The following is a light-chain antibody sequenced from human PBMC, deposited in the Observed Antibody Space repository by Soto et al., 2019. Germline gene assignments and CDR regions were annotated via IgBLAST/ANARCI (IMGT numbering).Light chain of an antibody. Sequence: DIQMTQSPSTLFASMGDRVTITCRASQDINIWLAWYQQKPGKAPKFLISRASILESGVPSRFSGSGSGTEFTLTISSLQPDDVETYYCQQYNFYAWTFGQGNKVEIK. V-gene: IGKV1-5*03. CDR2: RAS. CDR1: QDINIW. CDR3: QQYNFYAWT. J-gene: IGKJ1*01.